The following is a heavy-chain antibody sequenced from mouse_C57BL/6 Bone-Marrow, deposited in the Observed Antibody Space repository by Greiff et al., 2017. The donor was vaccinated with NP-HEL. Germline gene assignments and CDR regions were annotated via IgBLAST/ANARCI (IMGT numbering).Heavy chain of an antibody. Sequence: VQLQQSGTVLARPGASVKMSCKTSGYTFTSYWMHWVKQRPGQGLEWIGAIYPGNSDTSYNQKFKGKAKLTAVTSASTAYMERSSLTNEDSAGYYCTRPEYYGSPFAYWGQGTLVTVSA. D-gene: IGHD1-1*01. CDR3: TRPEYYGSPFAY. J-gene: IGHJ3*01. CDR2: IYPGNSDT. CDR1: GYTFTSYW. V-gene: IGHV1-5*01.